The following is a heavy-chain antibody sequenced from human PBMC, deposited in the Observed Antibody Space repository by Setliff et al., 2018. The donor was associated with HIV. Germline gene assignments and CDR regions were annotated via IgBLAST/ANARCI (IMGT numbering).Heavy chain of an antibody. Sequence: SETLSLTCAVSGDSINKYYWSWIRQPPGKGLEWLGYIYISGITNYNPSLKGRVTMSLDTSRNQFSLQLTSVTAADTAVYYCARTRGYTYGYIDSWAQGTLVTVSS. D-gene: IGHD5-18*01. V-gene: IGHV4-4*09. J-gene: IGHJ4*02. CDR3: ARTRGYTYGYIDS. CDR2: IYISGIT. CDR1: GDSINKYY.